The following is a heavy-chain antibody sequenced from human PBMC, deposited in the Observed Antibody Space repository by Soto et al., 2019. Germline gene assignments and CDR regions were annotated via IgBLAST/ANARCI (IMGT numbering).Heavy chain of an antibody. J-gene: IGHJ6*02. CDR1: GFTFSSYA. V-gene: IGHV3-23*01. Sequence: EVKLLDSGGGLVQTGGSLRLSCAASGFTFSSYAMGWVRQAPGKGLDWVSVISGSGGITYSADSVKGRFTISRDNSKNLLYLQMNSLRAEDTAVYYCAKGILDTGGYYYYSMDVWGQGTAVTVSS. CDR3: AKGILDTGGYYYYSMDV. D-gene: IGHD5-18*01. CDR2: ISGSGGIT.